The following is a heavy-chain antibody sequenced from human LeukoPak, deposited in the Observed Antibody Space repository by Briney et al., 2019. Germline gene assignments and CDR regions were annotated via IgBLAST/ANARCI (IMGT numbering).Heavy chain of an antibody. Sequence: PSETLSLTCTVPGGSISSSSYYWGWIRQPPGKGLDWIGSIYYSGSTYYNPSLKSRVIISVDTSKHQFSLKLSSVTAADTAVYYCAAATMYYDILTGYYFYAFDIWGQGTMVTVSS. V-gene: IGHV4-39*01. CDR3: AAATMYYDILTGYYFYAFDI. CDR2: IYYSGST. D-gene: IGHD3-9*01. CDR1: GGSISSSSYY. J-gene: IGHJ3*02.